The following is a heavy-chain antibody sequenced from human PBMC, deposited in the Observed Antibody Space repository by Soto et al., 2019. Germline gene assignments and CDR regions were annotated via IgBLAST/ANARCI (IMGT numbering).Heavy chain of an antibody. CDR3: ARHRGYCSGGSCYWNLNYYSYMDV. J-gene: IGHJ6*03. CDR1: GGSISSYY. Sequence: SETLSLTCTVSGGSISSYYWSWIRQPPGKGLEWIGYIYYSGSTNYNPSLKSRVTISVDTSKNQFSLKLSSVTAADTAVYYCARHRGYCSGGSCYWNLNYYSYMDVWGKGTRVTFPS. V-gene: IGHV4-59*08. D-gene: IGHD2-15*01. CDR2: IYYSGST.